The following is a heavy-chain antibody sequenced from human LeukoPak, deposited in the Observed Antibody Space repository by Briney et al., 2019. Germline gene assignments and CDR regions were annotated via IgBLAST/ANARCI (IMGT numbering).Heavy chain of an antibody. J-gene: IGHJ4*02. V-gene: IGHV3-23*01. CDR3: ARSLWFGELLFLYDY. CDR2: ISNNGGYT. D-gene: IGHD3-10*01. CDR1: GFTFSSSA. Sequence: GGSLRLSCAASGFTFSSSAMSWVRQAPGKGLEWVSAISNNGGYTYYADSVQGRFTISRDNSKNTLYLQMNSLRAEDTAVYYCARSLWFGELLFLYDYWGQGTLVTVSS.